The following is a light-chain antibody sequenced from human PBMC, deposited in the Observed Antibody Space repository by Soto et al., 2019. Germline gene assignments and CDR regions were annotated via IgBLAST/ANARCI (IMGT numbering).Light chain of an antibody. Sequence: EIVLTQSPATLSLSPGERATISCRASQSVSSYLAWYQQKPGQAPRLPIYDASNRATGIPARLSGSGSGTDFTLTISSLEPEDFAVYYCQQRSNWPTFGQGTRLEIK. CDR1: QSVSSY. CDR2: DAS. V-gene: IGKV3-11*01. J-gene: IGKJ5*01. CDR3: QQRSNWPT.